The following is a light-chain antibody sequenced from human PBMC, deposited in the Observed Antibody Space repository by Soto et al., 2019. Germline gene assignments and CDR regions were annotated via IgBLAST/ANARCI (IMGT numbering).Light chain of an antibody. CDR3: QQSLTMPIT. J-gene: IGKJ5*01. CDR1: QSINNY. Sequence: DIQMTQSPASLSVSVGDRVTITCRASQSINNYLNWYLQRPGQAPKLLIRSASTLQRGVPSRFSGSGYRTEFTLTIADLQPDDFGTYYCQQSLTMPITFGHGTRLDIK. V-gene: IGKV1-39*01. CDR2: SAS.